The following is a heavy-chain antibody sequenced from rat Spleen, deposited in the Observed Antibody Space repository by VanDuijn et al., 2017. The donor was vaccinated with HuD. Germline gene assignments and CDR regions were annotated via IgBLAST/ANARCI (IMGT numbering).Heavy chain of an antibody. J-gene: IGHJ3*01. V-gene: IGHV5-7*01. CDR1: GFTFSDYN. Sequence: EVQLVESGGGLVQPGRSLTLSCVASGFTFSDYNMAWVRQAPKKGLEWVATISTSGSRTYYPDSVKGRFTISRDNAKSSLYLQMNSLKSEDTATYYCATGSSFAYWGQGTLVTVSS. CDR3: ATGSSFAY. D-gene: IGHD1-11*01. CDR2: ISTSGSRT.